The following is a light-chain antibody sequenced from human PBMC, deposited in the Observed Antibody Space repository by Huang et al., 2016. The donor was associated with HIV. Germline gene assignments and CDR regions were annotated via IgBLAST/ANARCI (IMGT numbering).Light chain of an antibody. Sequence: ETVMTQSPATLSVSPGERATLSCKASQSVYINLAWYQQKPGQAPRLLFYAAASRPTGVPGRFSASGSGTEFTRTISSLQSEDFAVYYCQQFNNWPPSFGGGTTVEI. J-gene: IGKJ4*01. CDR1: QSVYIN. CDR2: AAA. CDR3: QQFNNWPPS. V-gene: IGKV3-15*01.